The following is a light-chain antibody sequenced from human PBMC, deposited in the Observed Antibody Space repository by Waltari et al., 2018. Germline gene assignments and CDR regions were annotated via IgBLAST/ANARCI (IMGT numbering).Light chain of an antibody. CDR3: HQTYNSPFT. Sequence: DIQMTRSPSSLSASIGDRVTITCRASQTISHFLNWYQQKPGKAPKLLVYLASNLQSGVPSKFSGRGSGTDFTLTISSLQPDDFATYFCHQTYNSPFTFGPGTKVDVK. J-gene: IGKJ3*01. CDR1: QTISHF. CDR2: LAS. V-gene: IGKV1-39*01.